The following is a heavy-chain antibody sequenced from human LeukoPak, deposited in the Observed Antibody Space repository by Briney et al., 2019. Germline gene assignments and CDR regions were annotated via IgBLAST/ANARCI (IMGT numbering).Heavy chain of an antibody. CDR2: MNPNSGNT. CDR1: GYTFTSYD. V-gene: IGHV1-8*01. D-gene: IGHD1-26*01. CDR3: AREWELHY. Sequence: ASVKVSCTASGYTFTSYDINWVRQATGQGLEWMGWMNPNSGNTGYAQKFQGRVTLTRDMSTSTDYMELRSLKSDDTAVYYCAREWELHYWGQGTLVTVSS. J-gene: IGHJ4*02.